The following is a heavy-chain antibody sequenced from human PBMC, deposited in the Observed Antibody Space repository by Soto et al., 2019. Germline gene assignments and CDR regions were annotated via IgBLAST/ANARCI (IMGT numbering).Heavy chain of an antibody. D-gene: IGHD1-26*01. Sequence: GGSLRLSCAASGFTFSSYGMHWVRQAPGKGLEWVAVIWYDGSNKYYADSVKGRFTISRDNSKNTLYLQMNSLRAEDTAVYYCARELLRTDAFDIWGQGTMVTVSS. J-gene: IGHJ3*02. CDR2: IWYDGSNK. CDR1: GFTFSSYG. V-gene: IGHV3-33*01. CDR3: ARELLRTDAFDI.